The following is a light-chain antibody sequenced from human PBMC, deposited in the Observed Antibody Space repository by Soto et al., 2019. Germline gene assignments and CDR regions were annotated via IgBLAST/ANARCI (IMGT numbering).Light chain of an antibody. CDR2: IAS. CDR3: QPSYSTPAT. Sequence: IQMTQSPSSLSASVGDRVTITCRASHNISSYLNWYQQKPGQAPNLLIYIASNLQRGVPSRFSGSGSGTEFTLTLISLQPDDFATYYCQPSYSTPATFGPGTKVDIK. J-gene: IGKJ3*01. V-gene: IGKV1-39*01. CDR1: HNISSY.